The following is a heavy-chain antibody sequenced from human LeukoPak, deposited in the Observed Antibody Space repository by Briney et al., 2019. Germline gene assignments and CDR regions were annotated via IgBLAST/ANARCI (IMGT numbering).Heavy chain of an antibody. V-gene: IGHV3-9*01. Sequence: PGGSLRLSCAASGFTFDDYAMHWVRQAPGKGLEWVSGISWNSGSIGYADSVKGRFTISRDNAKNSLYLQMNSLRADDTALYYCAKDRGSGSSYYYGMDVWGQGTTVTVSS. CDR3: AKDRGSGSSYYYGMDV. CDR1: GFTFDDYA. CDR2: ISWNSGSI. J-gene: IGHJ6*02. D-gene: IGHD3-10*01.